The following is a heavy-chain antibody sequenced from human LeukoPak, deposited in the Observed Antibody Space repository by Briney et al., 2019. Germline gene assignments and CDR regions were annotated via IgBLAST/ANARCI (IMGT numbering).Heavy chain of an antibody. D-gene: IGHD4-17*01. J-gene: IGHJ2*01. CDR2: MYYSGST. CDR3: ARQSYGDYGYRYFDI. Sequence: SETLSLTCNVSGGSISSNEYYWGWIRQPPGKGLEWIANMYYSGSTYYNPSLKSRVTISVDTSKNHFSLKLSSVTAADTAVYHCARQSYGDYGYRYFDIWGRGTLVTVSX. CDR1: GGSISSNEYY. V-gene: IGHV4-39*01.